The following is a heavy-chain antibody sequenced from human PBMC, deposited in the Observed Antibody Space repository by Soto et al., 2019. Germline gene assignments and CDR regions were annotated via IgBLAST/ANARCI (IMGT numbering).Heavy chain of an antibody. J-gene: IGHJ5*02. CDR2: IYSGGST. Sequence: PGGSLRLSCAASGFTVSSNYMTWVRQAPGKGLEWVSVIYSGGSTYYADSVKDRFTISRDNSKNTLYLQMDSLRAEDTAAYYCARSIPNWFDPWGQGALVTVSS. CDR1: GFTVSSNY. CDR3: ARSIPNWFDP. V-gene: IGHV3-66*01.